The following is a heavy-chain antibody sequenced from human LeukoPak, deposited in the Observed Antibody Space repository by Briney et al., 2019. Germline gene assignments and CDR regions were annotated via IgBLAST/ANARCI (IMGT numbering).Heavy chain of an antibody. CDR2: INPKRGGT. J-gene: IGHJ4*02. V-gene: IGHV1-2*02. CDR1: GYTFTGYY. CDR3: VNYGYNPV. Sequence: ASVTVSCKASGYTFTGYYMHWVRQAPGQRLEWRGWINPKRGGTNYAQKFKGRVTMTRDTSISTAYMELSRLRSDETDVYYCVNYGYNPVWGQGTLVTVSS. D-gene: IGHD5-24*01.